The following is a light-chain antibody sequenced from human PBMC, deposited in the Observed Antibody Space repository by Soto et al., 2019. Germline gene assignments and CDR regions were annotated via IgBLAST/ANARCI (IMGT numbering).Light chain of an antibody. CDR1: QSLLSTANNKNY. V-gene: IGKV4-1*01. CDR3: QQYHSDPIT. Sequence: FVMTQSLDSLAVSLGDRATINWKSSQSLLSTANNKNYLAWFQQKPGQPPKLVIYWASVRASGVPDRFSGSGSGTDFTLTISSLQAEDVAVYYCQQYHSDPITFGQGTRLEIK. J-gene: IGKJ5*01. CDR2: WAS.